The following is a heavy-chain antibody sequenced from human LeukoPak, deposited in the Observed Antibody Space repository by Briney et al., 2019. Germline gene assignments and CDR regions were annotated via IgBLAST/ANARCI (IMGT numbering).Heavy chain of an antibody. CDR3: ARACPHAFDI. CDR2: IYGNGGTT. V-gene: IGHV3-23*01. CDR1: EFIFRNYA. J-gene: IGHJ3*02. Sequence: GGSLRLSCAASEFIFRNYAMSWVRQAPGKGLERVSTIYGNGGTTYYADSVKGRFTISRDNAKNSLYLQMNSLRAEDTAVYYCARACPHAFDIWGQGTMVTVSS.